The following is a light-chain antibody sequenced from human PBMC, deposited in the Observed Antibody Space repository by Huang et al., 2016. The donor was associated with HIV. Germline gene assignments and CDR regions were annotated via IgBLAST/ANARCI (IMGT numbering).Light chain of an antibody. Sequence: DIQLTQSPSSLSASVGDRVIITCRASQYITNYFNWYQQQPGKAPKLLIYDAFNFLSGVPSRCSGSGSETNFTLTINSLQPEEFANYYYQQNYSSPQTFGQGTRVEIK. J-gene: IGKJ1*01. CDR3: QQNYSSPQT. CDR1: QYITNY. V-gene: IGKV1-39*01. CDR2: DAF.